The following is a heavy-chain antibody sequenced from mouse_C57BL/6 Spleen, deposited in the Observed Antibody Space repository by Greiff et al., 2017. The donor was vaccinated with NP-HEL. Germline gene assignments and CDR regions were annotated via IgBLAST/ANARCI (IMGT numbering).Heavy chain of an antibody. V-gene: IGHV1-55*01. Sequence: QVQLKQPGAELVKPGASVKMSCKASGYTFTSYWITWVKQRPGQGLEWIGDIYPGSGSTNYNEKFKSKATLTVDTSSSTAYMQLSSLTSEDSAVYYCARANWGFYYAMDYWGQGTSVTVSS. CDR1: GYTFTSYW. CDR2: IYPGSGST. D-gene: IGHD4-1*01. CDR3: ARANWGFYYAMDY. J-gene: IGHJ4*01.